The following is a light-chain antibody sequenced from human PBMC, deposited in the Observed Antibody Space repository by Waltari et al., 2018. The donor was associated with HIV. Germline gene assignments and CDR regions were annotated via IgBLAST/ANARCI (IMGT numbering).Light chain of an antibody. CDR3: QQYDNWPYT. J-gene: IGKJ2*01. V-gene: IGKV3-15*01. CDR1: QSVNSQ. CDR2: GAS. Sequence: EVVLTQSPAILPVSPGETVTLSCRASQSVNSQLAWYQQKVGQAPRLLIHGASSRASGIPARVSGSGSGTDFSRTISSLRAEDFAIYYCQQYDNWPYTFGQGTKLDI.